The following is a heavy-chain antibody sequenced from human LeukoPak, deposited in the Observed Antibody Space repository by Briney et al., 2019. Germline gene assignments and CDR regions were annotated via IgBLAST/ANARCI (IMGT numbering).Heavy chain of an antibody. CDR3: ARMRVADYYYGMDV. CDR1: GGSISSYY. D-gene: IGHD2-15*01. J-gene: IGHJ6*02. Sequence: SETLSLTCTVSGGSISSYYWSWIRQPPGKGVEGIGYIYYSGSTNYNPSLKSRVTISVDTPKNQFSLKLSSVTAADTAVYYCARMRVADYYYGMDVWGQGTTVTVSS. CDR2: IYYSGST. V-gene: IGHV4-59*08.